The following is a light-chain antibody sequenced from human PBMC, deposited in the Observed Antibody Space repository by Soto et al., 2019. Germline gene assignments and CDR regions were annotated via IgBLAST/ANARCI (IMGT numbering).Light chain of an antibody. V-gene: IGKV2-30*01. CDR3: MQGTLWPWT. J-gene: IGKJ1*01. Sequence: VVMTQSPLSLPVTLGQPASISCTSSLSLVDSGGNTYFNWYQQRPGQPPRRLIYKISNRESGVPDRFSASGSGTDFTLRISRVEGEDLGVYYCMQGTLWPWTFGQATKVEIK. CDR2: KIS. CDR1: LSLVDSGGNTY.